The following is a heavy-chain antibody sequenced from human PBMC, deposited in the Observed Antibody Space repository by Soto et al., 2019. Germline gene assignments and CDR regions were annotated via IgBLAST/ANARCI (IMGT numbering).Heavy chain of an antibody. CDR2: IKSKTDGGTT. CDR1: GFTLDNAW. CDR3: TTDLPWSYGALGY. J-gene: IGHJ4*02. D-gene: IGHD1-26*01. Sequence: EVQLVESGGGLVKPGGSLRLSCAASGFTLDNAWMTWVRQAPGKGLEWVGRIKSKTDGGTTDYASPVKGRFTISRDDSKNTLYLQMNSLKTEDTAMYYCTTDLPWSYGALGYWGQGTLVTVSS. V-gene: IGHV3-15*01.